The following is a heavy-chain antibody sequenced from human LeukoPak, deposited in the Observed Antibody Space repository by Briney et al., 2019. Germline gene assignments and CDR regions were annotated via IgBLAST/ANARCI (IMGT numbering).Heavy chain of an antibody. Sequence: PSETLSFTCTVSGGSISSSSYYWGWIRQPPGKGLEWIGSIYYSGSTYYNPSLKSRVTISVDTSKNQFSLKLSSVTAADTAVYYCVGGSMTTVTGFDYWGQGTLVTVSS. V-gene: IGHV4-39*01. J-gene: IGHJ4*02. D-gene: IGHD4-17*01. CDR1: GGSISSSSYY. CDR3: VGGSMTTVTGFDY. CDR2: IYYSGST.